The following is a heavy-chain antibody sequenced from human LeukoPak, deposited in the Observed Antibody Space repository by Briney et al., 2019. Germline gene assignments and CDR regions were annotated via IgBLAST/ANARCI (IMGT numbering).Heavy chain of an antibody. CDR3: ARATRIVGATTSFDY. J-gene: IGHJ4*02. CDR2: INHSGST. D-gene: IGHD1-26*01. Sequence: PSETLSLTCAVYGGSFSGYYWSWIRQPPGKGLEWIGEINHSGSTNYNPSLKSRVTISVDTSKNQFSLKLSSVTAADTAVYYCARATRIVGATTSFDYWGQGTLVTVSS. CDR1: GGSFSGYY. V-gene: IGHV4-34*01.